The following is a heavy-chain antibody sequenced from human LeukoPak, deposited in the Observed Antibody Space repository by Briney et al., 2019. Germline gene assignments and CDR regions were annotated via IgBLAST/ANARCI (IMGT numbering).Heavy chain of an antibody. Sequence: ASVKVSCKASGYTFTSYDINWVRQATGQGLEWIGWMNPNSGNTGYAQKFQGRVTMTRNTSISTAYMELSSLRSEDTAVYYCASRPEYYYDSSGYPPEDAFDIWGQGTMVTVSS. D-gene: IGHD3-22*01. CDR3: ASRPEYYYDSSGYPPEDAFDI. CDR2: MNPNSGNT. J-gene: IGHJ3*02. CDR1: GYTFTSYD. V-gene: IGHV1-8*01.